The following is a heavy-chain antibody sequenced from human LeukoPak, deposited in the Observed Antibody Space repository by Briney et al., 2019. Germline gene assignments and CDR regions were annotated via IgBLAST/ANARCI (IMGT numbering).Heavy chain of an antibody. J-gene: IGHJ3*02. CDR3: AKDRGSSYAFDI. CDR1: GFTFSSYS. Sequence: PGGSLRLSCAASGFTFSSYSMNWVRQAPGKGLEWVSSISSSSSYIYYADSVKGRFAISRDNAKNTLYLQMNSLRADDTAVYFCAKDRGSSYAFDIXGQGTMXTVSS. D-gene: IGHD6-6*01. CDR2: ISSSSSYI. V-gene: IGHV3-21*01.